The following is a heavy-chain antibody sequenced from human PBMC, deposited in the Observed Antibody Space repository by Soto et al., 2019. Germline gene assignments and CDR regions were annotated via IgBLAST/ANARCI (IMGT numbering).Heavy chain of an antibody. J-gene: IGHJ5*02. D-gene: IGHD4-4*01. CDR1: GFTVSNNY. CDR3: ARDRDYSNWFDP. V-gene: IGHV3-66*01. CDR2: IYSGGST. Sequence: EVQLVESGGGLVQPGGSLRLSCAASGFTVSNNYITWVRQSPGKGLEWVSVIYSGGSTSYADSVKGRFTISRDNSKNMLYLQMNSLRAEDTAVYYCARDRDYSNWFDPWGQGTLVTVSS.